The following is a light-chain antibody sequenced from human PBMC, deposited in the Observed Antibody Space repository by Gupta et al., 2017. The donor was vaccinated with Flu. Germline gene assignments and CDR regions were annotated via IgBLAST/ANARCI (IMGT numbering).Light chain of an antibody. CDR2: RSS. Sequence: SYSNLGSNHVYWYQQLPGTAPKLLIYRSSQRPSGVPDRFSGSKSGTSASLAISGVRSEDEADYYCAARDDSLSSVVFGGGTRLTVL. V-gene: IGLV1-47*01. J-gene: IGLJ2*01. CDR1: YSNLGSNH. CDR3: AARDDSLSSVV.